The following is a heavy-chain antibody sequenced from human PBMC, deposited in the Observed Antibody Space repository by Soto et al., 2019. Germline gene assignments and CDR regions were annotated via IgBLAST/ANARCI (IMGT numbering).Heavy chain of an antibody. Sequence: GGSLRLSCAASGFTFSSYVMHWVRQAPGKGLEWVAVIWYDGSNKYYADSVKGRFTISSDNSKNTLYVQMNSLRAEDTAVYYCARVTGYYYYMDVWGKGTTVTVSS. D-gene: IGHD3-10*01. CDR1: GFTFSSYV. CDR2: IWYDGSNK. CDR3: ARVTGYYYYMDV. V-gene: IGHV3-33*01. J-gene: IGHJ6*03.